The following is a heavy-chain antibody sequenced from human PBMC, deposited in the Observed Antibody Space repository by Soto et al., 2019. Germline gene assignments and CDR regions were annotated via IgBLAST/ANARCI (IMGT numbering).Heavy chain of an antibody. V-gene: IGHV3-30-3*01. CDR1: GFTFSSYV. D-gene: IGHD3-10*01. Sequence: QVQLVESGGGVVQPGRSLTLSCAASGFTFSSYVIHWVRQTPDKGLEWVVFITRDGSNSYYAVSVKGRFTISRDNSKNTLYLEMNSLRAEDTAVYYCARDDEGGSDCDLGYWGQGTLVTVSS. CDR3: ARDDEGGSDCDLGY. J-gene: IGHJ4*02. CDR2: ITRDGSNS.